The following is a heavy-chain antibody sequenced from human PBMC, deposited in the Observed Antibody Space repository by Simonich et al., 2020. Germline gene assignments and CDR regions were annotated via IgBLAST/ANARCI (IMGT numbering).Heavy chain of an antibody. CDR1: GFTFSSYW. D-gene: IGHD4-4*01. V-gene: IGHV3-74*01. CDR3: ARDYSNYDAFDI. CDR2: IISAGRST. Sequence: EVQLVESGGGLVQPGGSLRLSCAASGFTFSSYWMHWVRQAPGRGLGWVTRIISAGRSTSYADSVKGRFTISKDNAKNTLYLQMNSLRVEDTAVYYCARDYSNYDAFDIWGQGTMVTVSS. J-gene: IGHJ3*02.